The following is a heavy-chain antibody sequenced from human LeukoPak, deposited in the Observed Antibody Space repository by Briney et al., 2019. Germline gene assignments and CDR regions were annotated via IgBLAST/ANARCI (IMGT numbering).Heavy chain of an antibody. CDR2: IIPILGIA. J-gene: IGHJ6*02. CDR1: GGTFSSYA. V-gene: IGHV1-69*04. CDR3: AIQGWEAEMATIPNYGMDV. Sequence: SVKVSCKASGGTFSSYAISWVRQAPGQGLEWMGRIIPILGIANYAQKFQGRVTITADKSTSTAYMELSSLRSEDTAVYYCAIQGWEAEMATIPNYGMDVWGQGTTVTVSS. D-gene: IGHD5-24*01.